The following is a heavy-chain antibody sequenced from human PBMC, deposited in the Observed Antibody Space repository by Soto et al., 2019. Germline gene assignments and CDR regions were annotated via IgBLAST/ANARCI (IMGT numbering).Heavy chain of an antibody. CDR2: INPNSGDT. D-gene: IGHD3-22*01. Sequence: GXSVKVSCKASVYIFTCYYMCWVRQAPGQGLEWMGWINPNSGDTYYAQKFQGRVTMTRHTSTSTAYMELSSLKSDDTAVYYCARGLYYLDNSGSLGHWGRGTLVTVSS. J-gene: IGHJ4*02. CDR3: ARGLYYLDNSGSLGH. V-gene: IGHV1-2*02. CDR1: VYIFTCYY.